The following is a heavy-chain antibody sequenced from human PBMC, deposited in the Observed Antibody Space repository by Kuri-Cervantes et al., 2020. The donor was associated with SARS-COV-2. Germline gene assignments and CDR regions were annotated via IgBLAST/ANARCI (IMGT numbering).Heavy chain of an antibody. CDR2: IYYSGST. V-gene: IGHV4-34*01. J-gene: IGHJ6*03. CDR1: GGSFSGYY. CDR3: ARQEWELLGAGYYYMDV. D-gene: IGHD1-26*01. Sequence: SETLSLTCAVYGGSFSGYYWSWIRQPPGKGLEWIGSIYYSGSTYYNPSLKSRVTISVDTSKNQFSLKLSSVTAADTAVYYCARQEWELLGAGYYYMDVWGKGTTVTVSS.